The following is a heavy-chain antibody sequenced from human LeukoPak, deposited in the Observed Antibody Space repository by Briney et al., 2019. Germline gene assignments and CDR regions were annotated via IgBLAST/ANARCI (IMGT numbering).Heavy chain of an antibody. J-gene: IGHJ4*03. CDR1: GYTFTAYF. CDR2: VNTNSGGT. D-gene: IGHD1/OR15-1a*01. Sequence: VASVKVSCKASGYTFTAYFMHWVRQAPGQGLEWMGLVNTNSGGTNYAQNFRGRVTMTRDTSTSTAYMELSSVRPDDTAVYYCARLGNRGGTTTGIDFLGQGTLVTGSS. CDR3: ARLGNRGGTTTGIDF. V-gene: IGHV1-2*02.